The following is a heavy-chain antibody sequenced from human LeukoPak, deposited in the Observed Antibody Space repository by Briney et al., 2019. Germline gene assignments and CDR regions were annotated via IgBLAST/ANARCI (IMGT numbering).Heavy chain of an antibody. CDR1: GYTFTSYG. J-gene: IGHJ4*02. D-gene: IGHD3-3*02. CDR3: ARDRIRGPPADY. Sequence: ASVKVSCKAPGYTFTSYGISWVRQAPGQGLEWMGWISAYNGNTNYAQKLQGRVTMTTDTSTSTAYMELRSLRSDDTAVYYCARDRIRGPPADYWGQGTLVTVSS. V-gene: IGHV1-18*01. CDR2: ISAYNGNT.